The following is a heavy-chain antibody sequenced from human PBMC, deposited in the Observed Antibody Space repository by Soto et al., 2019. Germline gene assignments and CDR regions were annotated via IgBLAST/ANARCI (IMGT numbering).Heavy chain of an antibody. J-gene: IGHJ4*02. CDR3: ARGSFFYYYDSSGYCDY. Sequence: QVQLVQSGAEVKKPGASVKVSCKASGYTFTGYYMHWVRQAPGQGLEWMGRINPNSVGTNYAQKFQGRVTMTRDTSISTAYMELSRLRSDDTAVYYCARGSFFYYYDSSGYCDYWGQGTLVTVSS. D-gene: IGHD3-22*01. V-gene: IGHV1-2*02. CDR1: GYTFTGYY. CDR2: INPNSVGT.